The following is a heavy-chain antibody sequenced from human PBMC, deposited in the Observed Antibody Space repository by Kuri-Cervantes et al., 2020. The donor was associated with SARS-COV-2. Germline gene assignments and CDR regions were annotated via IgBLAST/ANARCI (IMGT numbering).Heavy chain of an antibody. CDR1: GFDFSRTD. CDR3: AKDRVGVQGF. CDR2: ISHDGKNK. D-gene: IGHD2-21*01. J-gene: IGHJ4*02. Sequence: GESLKISCAASGFDFSRTDMHWVRQAPGKGLEWVAVISHDGKNKKCIASGKGRFTISRDNSQNTLYLHMKSLRSEDTAMYYCAKDRVGVQGFWGQGTLVTVSS. V-gene: IGHV3-30*18.